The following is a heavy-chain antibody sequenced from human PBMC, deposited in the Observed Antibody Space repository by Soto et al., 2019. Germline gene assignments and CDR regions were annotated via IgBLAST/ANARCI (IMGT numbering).Heavy chain of an antibody. V-gene: IGHV3-23*01. CDR1: GFTFSSYA. J-gene: IGHJ4*02. CDR2: ISGSGGST. D-gene: IGHD5-18*01. Sequence: EVQLLESGGGLVQPGGSLRLSCAASGFTFSSYAMSWVRQAPGKGLEWVSAISGSGGSTYYADSVKGRFTISRDNSKNSQSLPMNSLRAEVTAVYYCARTLYSYGTDYWGQGTLVTVSS. CDR3: ARTLYSYGTDY.